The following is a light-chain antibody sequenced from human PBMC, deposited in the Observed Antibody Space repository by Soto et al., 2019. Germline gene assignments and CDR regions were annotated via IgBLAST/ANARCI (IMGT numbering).Light chain of an antibody. CDR1: QSVSSSY. CDR2: GAS. CDR3: QQYGSSRWT. Sequence: EIVLTQSPGTLSLSAGERATLSCRASQSVSSSYVAWYQQKPGQGPRLLIYGASSRATGIAARFSGSGSGTDFTLTISRLEPEDFAVYYCQQYGSSRWTFGQGTKVDI. V-gene: IGKV3-20*01. J-gene: IGKJ1*01.